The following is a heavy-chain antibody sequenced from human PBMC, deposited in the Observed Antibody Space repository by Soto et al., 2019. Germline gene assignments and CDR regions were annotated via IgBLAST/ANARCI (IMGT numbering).Heavy chain of an antibody. J-gene: IGHJ4*02. CDR2: ISYDGSNK. CDR1: GFTFSSYA. V-gene: IGHV3-30-3*01. CDR3: ARDPMGRYYGSGSYYFDY. Sequence: QVQLVESGGGVVQPGRSLRLSCAASGFTFSSYAMHWVRQAPGKGLEWVAVISYDGSNKYYADSVKGRFTISRDNSKNTLYLQMNSLRAEDTAVYYCARDPMGRYYGSGSYYFDYWGQGTLVTVYS. D-gene: IGHD3-10*01.